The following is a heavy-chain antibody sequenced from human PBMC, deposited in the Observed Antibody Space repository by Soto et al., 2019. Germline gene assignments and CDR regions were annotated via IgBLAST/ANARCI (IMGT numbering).Heavy chain of an antibody. Sequence: LKISCKGSGYSFTSYWIGWVRQMPGKGLEWMGIIYPGDSDTRYSPSFQGQVTISADKSISTAYLQWSSLKASDTAMYYCARHLTTVVTRGVVGVYYYGMDVWGQGTTVTVSS. CDR2: IYPGDSDT. V-gene: IGHV5-51*01. CDR3: ARHLTTVVTRGVVGVYYYGMDV. CDR1: GYSFTSYW. D-gene: IGHD4-17*01. J-gene: IGHJ6*02.